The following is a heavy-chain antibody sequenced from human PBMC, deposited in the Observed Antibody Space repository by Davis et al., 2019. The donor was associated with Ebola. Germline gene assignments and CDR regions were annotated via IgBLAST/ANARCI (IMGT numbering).Heavy chain of an antibody. V-gene: IGHV3-49*04. CDR1: GFILGDYA. CDR2: IRSKAYGGKP. CDR3: SRDLKQRPPSYYDGMDV. Sequence: PGGSLRLSCRVSGFILGDYALNWVRQAPGKGLEWVGFIRSKAYGGKPAYAASVKGRFTISRDDSKSIAYLQMDSLKIADTAVYYCSRDLKQRPPSYYDGMDVWGQGTSVTVSS. J-gene: IGHJ6*02. D-gene: IGHD6-6*01.